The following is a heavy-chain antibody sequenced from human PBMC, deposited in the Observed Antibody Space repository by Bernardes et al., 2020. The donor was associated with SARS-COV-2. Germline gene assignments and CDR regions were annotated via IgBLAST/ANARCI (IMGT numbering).Heavy chain of an antibody. J-gene: IGHJ4*02. Sequence: GESLKISCKGSGYSFTNYWIGWVRQMPGKGLEWMGIIYPGDSYTRYSPSFQGQVTISADKSISTAYLQWSSLKASDTAMYYCVRQQCDFYESGGYSLCYSDSWGQGALVTVSS. CDR3: VRQQCDFYESGGYSLCYSDS. CDR2: IYPGDSYT. V-gene: IGHV5-51*01. D-gene: IGHD3-22*01. CDR1: GYSFTNYW.